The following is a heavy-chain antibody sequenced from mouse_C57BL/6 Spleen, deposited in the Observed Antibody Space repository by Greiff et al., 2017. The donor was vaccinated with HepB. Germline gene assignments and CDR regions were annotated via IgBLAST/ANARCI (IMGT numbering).Heavy chain of an antibody. CDR1: GYSITSGYY. V-gene: IGHV3-6*01. CDR3: ARGGYGSFLYFDY. Sequence: EVQLQESGPGLVKPSQSLSLTCSVTGYSITSGYYWNWIRQFPGNKLEWMGYISYDGSNNYNPSLKNRISITRDTSKNQFFLKLNSVTTEDTATYYCARGGYGSFLYFDYWGQGTTLTVSS. J-gene: IGHJ2*01. CDR2: ISYDGSN. D-gene: IGHD1-1*01.